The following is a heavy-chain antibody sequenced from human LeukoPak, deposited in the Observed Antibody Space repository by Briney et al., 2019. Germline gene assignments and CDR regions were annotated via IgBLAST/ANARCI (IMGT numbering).Heavy chain of an antibody. CDR1: GYTFTSHF. CDR2: INTNTGNP. J-gene: IGHJ4*02. Sequence: ASVKVSCKASGYTFTSHFINWVRQAPGQGLEWLGWINTNTGNPTYAQDFTGRFVLSLDTSVTTAYLQISSLKAEDTAVYYCARSNRYRVDYWGQGTLVTVSS. D-gene: IGHD1-14*01. CDR3: ARSNRYRVDY. V-gene: IGHV7-4-1*02.